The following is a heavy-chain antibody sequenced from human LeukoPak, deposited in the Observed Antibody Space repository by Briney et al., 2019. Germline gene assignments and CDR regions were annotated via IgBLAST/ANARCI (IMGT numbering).Heavy chain of an antibody. D-gene: IGHD6-6*01. V-gene: IGHV5-51*01. CDR3: ASQPEYSSSVDF. CDR2: IYPRDSDI. J-gene: IGHJ4*02. Sequence: GESLKISRKGSGYSFTTYWIAWVRQMPGKGLEWMGIIYPRDSDIRYSPPFQGQVTISADKSISTAYLQWNSLKASDTAMYYCASQPEYSSSVDFWGQGTLVTVSS. CDR1: GYSFTTYW.